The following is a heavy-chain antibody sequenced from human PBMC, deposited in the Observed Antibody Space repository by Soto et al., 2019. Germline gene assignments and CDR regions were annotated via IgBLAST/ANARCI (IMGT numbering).Heavy chain of an antibody. CDR3: AREPINRNSYVSYCDF. CDR2: LSGSSRAR. J-gene: IGHJ4*02. D-gene: IGHD3-16*01. CDR1: GFTFSNFA. Sequence: EVQLVASGGGLVQPGGSLRLSCAASGFTFSNFAMNWVRRAPGKGPEWVSYLSGSSRARNYADSVKGRFIVSRDNAKNSLFPQMNSLRDEDTAVYYWAREPINRNSYVSYCDFWGQGTLVTVSS. V-gene: IGHV3-48*02.